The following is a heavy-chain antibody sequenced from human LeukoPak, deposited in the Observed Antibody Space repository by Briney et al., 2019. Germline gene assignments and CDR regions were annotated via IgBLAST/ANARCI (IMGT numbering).Heavy chain of an antibody. V-gene: IGHV1-46*01. J-gene: IGHJ6*02. CDR3: ARDSSIGFYGMDV. Sequence: ASVKVFCKASGYTFTSYYMHWVRQAPGQGLEWMGIINPSGGSTSYAQKFQGRVTMTRDTSTSTVYMELSSLRSEDTAVYYCARDSSIGFYGMDVWGQGTTVTVSS. CDR2: INPSGGST. CDR1: GYTFTSYY. D-gene: IGHD6-6*01.